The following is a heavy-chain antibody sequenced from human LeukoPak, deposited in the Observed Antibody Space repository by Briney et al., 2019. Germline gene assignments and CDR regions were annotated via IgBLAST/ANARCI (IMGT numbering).Heavy chain of an antibody. J-gene: IGHJ4*02. CDR2: ISSTGSYI. Sequence: GGPLRLSCAASGFTFSRYSMNWVRQAPGKGLEWVSSISSTGSYIYYADSVKGRFTVSRDNAKNSLYLQMNSLRGEDTAVYYCAREPVTGSVYWGQGTLVTVSS. CDR3: AREPVTGSVY. V-gene: IGHV3-21*01. CDR1: GFTFSRYS. D-gene: IGHD4-17*01.